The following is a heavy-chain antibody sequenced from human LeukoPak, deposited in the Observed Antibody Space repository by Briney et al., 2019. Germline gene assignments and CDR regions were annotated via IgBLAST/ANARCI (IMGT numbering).Heavy chain of an antibody. CDR3: ARDYTGYSSSWYTTVAGTGSPSYGMDV. Sequence: SETLSLTCAVYGGSFSGYYWSWIRQPPGKGLEWIGEINHSGSTNYNPSLKSRVTISVDTSKNQFSLKLSSVTAADTAVYYCARDYTGYSSSWYTTVAGTGSPSYGMDVWGQGTTVTVSS. J-gene: IGHJ6*02. D-gene: IGHD6-13*01. CDR1: GGSFSGYY. V-gene: IGHV4-34*01. CDR2: INHSGST.